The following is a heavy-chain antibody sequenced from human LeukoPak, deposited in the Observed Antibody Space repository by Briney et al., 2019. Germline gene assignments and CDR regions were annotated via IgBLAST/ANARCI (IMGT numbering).Heavy chain of an antibody. J-gene: IGHJ4*02. CDR3: ATQLGHAGSGYDFDY. Sequence: ASVKVSCKASGYTFTNYGISWVRRAPGQGLEWMGWSSSYNGHTKYAQNLQGRVTMTTDTSTSTAYMEVRSLRSDDTAVYYCATQLGHAGSGYDFDYWGQGTLVTVSS. V-gene: IGHV1-18*01. D-gene: IGHD5-12*01. CDR1: GYTFTNYG. CDR2: SSSYNGHT.